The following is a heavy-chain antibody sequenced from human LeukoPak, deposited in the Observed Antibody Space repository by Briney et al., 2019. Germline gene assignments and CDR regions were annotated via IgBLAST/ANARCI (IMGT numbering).Heavy chain of an antibody. CDR3: ARDYDYVWGSRNDAFDI. CDR1: GGSFSGYY. D-gene: IGHD3-16*01. CDR2: IYYSGST. Sequence: MPSETLSLTCAVYGGSFSGYYWSWIRQPPGKGLEWIGSIYYSGSTYYNPSLKSRVTISVDTSKNQFSLKLSSVTAADTAVYYCARDYDYVWGSRNDAFDIWGQGTMVTVSS. V-gene: IGHV4-34*01. J-gene: IGHJ3*02.